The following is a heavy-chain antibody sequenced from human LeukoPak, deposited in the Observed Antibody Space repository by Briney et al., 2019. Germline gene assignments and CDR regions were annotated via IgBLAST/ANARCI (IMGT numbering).Heavy chain of an antibody. CDR3: ARDPYYGSNSRYYYYYGMDV. Sequence: GGSLRLSCAASGFTFDNYRMSWVRQAPGKGLEWVSSISSSGSYIYYADSVKGRFTISRDNAKNSLYLQINSLKAEDRAVYYCARDPYYGSNSRYYYYYGMDVWAKGPRSPSP. CDR1: GFTFDNYR. J-gene: IGHJ6*02. V-gene: IGHV3-21*01. CDR2: ISSSGSYI. D-gene: IGHD4-23*01.